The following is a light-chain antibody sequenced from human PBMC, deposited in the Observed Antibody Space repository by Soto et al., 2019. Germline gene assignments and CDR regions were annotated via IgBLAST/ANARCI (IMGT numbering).Light chain of an antibody. V-gene: IGKV3-15*01. Sequence: EIVMTQSPATLSVSPGEGATLSCRSSESIRKDLAWYQQTPGQPPRLLIYAASSRATGIPARFSGSGSETEFTLTISSLQSEDFGVFYCHQYAKGLSFGGGTRVEIK. CDR3: HQYAKGLS. J-gene: IGKJ4*01. CDR2: AAS. CDR1: ESIRKD.